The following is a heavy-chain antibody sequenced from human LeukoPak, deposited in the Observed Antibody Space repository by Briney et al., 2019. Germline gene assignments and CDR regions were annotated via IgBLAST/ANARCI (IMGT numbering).Heavy chain of an antibody. Sequence: PGGSLRLSCAASGFTFSTYAIXXVXXGXXXXXXXVXAIRXDGDRTYYANSVRGRXTXSRDXSXXTVYLQINGLRVEDTAVYYCAREQSGTRGWYTVDYWGQGTLVTVSS. CDR3: AREQSGTRGWYTVDY. CDR1: GFTFSTYA. CDR2: IRXDGDRT. V-gene: IGHV3-23*01. J-gene: IGHJ4*02. D-gene: IGHD6-19*01.